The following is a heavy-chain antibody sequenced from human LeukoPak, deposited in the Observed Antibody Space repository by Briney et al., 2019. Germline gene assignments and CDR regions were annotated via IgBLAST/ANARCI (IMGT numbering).Heavy chain of an antibody. J-gene: IGHJ5*02. V-gene: IGHV1-8*01. Sequence: ASVKVSCKASGYTFTSYDINWVRQATGQGLEWMGWMNPNSGNTGYAQKFQGRVTMTRNTSISTAYMELSSLRSEDTAVYYCARGSVFGVVPRIDNWFDPWVQGTLVTVSS. D-gene: IGHD3-3*01. CDR1: GYTFTSYD. CDR3: ARGSVFGVVPRIDNWFDP. CDR2: MNPNSGNT.